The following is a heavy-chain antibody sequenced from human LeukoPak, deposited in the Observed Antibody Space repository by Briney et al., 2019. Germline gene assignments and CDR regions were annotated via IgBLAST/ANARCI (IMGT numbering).Heavy chain of an antibody. J-gene: IGHJ4*02. D-gene: IGHD1-14*01. V-gene: IGHV3-53*01. CDR1: GFTLSSYA. CDR3: ARGVEPLAANTLAY. CDR2: LYSDGNT. Sequence: QPGGSLRLSCAASGFTLSSYAMSWVRQAPGKGLEWVSVLYSDGNTKYADSVQGRFTISRDNSKNTLYLEMNSLSPDDTAVYYCARGVEPLAANTLAYWGQGTLVTVSS.